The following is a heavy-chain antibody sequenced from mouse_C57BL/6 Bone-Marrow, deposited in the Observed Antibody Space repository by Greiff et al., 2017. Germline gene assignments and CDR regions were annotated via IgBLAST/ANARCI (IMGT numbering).Heavy chain of an antibody. Sequence: EVKLEESGGGLVQPGGSMKLSCAASGFTFSDAWMDWVRQSPEKGLEWVAEIRNKANNHATYYAESVKGRFTISRDESSVYLQMNSLRAEDTGIYYCTFSMFAYWGQGTLVTVSA. CDR3: TFSMFAY. J-gene: IGHJ3*01. D-gene: IGHD2-3*01. CDR2: IRNKANNHAT. CDR1: GFTFSDAW. V-gene: IGHV6-6*01.